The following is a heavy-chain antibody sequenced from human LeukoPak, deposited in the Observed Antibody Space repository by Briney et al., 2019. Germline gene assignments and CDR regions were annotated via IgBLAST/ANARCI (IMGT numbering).Heavy chain of an antibody. V-gene: IGHV3-23*01. D-gene: IGHD6-19*01. CDR3: AKGRGGVAGTGIDY. CDR1: GFTFSSFA. J-gene: IGHJ4*02. CDR2: ISGIGGST. Sequence: TGGSLRLSCAASGFTFSSFAMTWVRQAPGKGLKWVSDISGIGGSTYFADSVKGRFTISRDNSKNTLYLQMNSLRAADTAIYYCAKGRGGVAGTGIDYWGQGTLVTVSS.